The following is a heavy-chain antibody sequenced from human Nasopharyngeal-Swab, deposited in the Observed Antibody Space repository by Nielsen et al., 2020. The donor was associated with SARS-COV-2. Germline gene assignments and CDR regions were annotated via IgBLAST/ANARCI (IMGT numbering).Heavy chain of an antibody. D-gene: IGHD3-10*01. CDR3: TKFSTDYYGSGGHYSMDV. V-gene: IGHV2-5*04. J-gene: IGHJ6*02. Sequence: SGPTLVKPTQTLTLTCTFSQFSVTSNVVGVAWIRQSPGKALEWLALIYWYDDKCHSPSLKGRFTITKDTSKKQVVLTMTNMDPVDTGTYYCTKFSTDYYGSGGHYSMDVWGQGITVTVSS. CDR2: IYWYDDK. CDR1: QFSVTSNVVG.